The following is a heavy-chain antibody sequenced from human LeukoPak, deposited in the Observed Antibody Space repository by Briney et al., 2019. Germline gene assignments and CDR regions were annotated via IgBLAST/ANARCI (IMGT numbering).Heavy chain of an antibody. V-gene: IGHV4-34*01. J-gene: IGHJ4*02. CDR3: ARRIASGSYYHY. D-gene: IGHD3-10*01. Sequence: SSETLSLTCTVYGGSFSGYYWSWIRQPPGKGLEWIGEVNHSGSTNYNPSLKSRVIISADTSKKQFSLKVTSVTAADTAVYYCARRIASGSYYHYWGQGTLVTVSS. CDR1: GGSFSGYY. CDR2: VNHSGST.